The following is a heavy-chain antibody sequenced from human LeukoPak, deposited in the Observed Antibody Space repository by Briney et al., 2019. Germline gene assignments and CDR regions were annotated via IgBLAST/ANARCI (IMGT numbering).Heavy chain of an antibody. CDR2: IKTDGSTI. CDR1: GFTLRSYS. CDR3: ARVGQGERFFDL. Sequence: GGSLRLSCAASGFTLRSYSMNWVRQAPGKGLEWVSRIKTDGSTITYADSVKGRLTISRDNAMNTLYLQMNSLGAEDSAVYYCARVGQGERFFDLWGRGTLVTVSS. V-gene: IGHV3-74*01. D-gene: IGHD1-26*01. J-gene: IGHJ2*01.